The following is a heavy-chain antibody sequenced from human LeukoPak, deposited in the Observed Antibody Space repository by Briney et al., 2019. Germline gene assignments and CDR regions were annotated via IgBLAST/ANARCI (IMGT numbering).Heavy chain of an antibody. CDR1: GYTFTSYY. Sequence: ASVKVSCKASGYTFTSYYMHWVRQAPGQGLEWMGIINPSGGSTSYAQKFQGRVTMTRGTSTSTVYMELSSLRSEDTAVYYCASAGCSGGSCYSFDYWGQGTLVTVSS. CDR3: ASAGCSGGSCYSFDY. D-gene: IGHD2-15*01. J-gene: IGHJ4*02. CDR2: INPSGGST. V-gene: IGHV1-46*01.